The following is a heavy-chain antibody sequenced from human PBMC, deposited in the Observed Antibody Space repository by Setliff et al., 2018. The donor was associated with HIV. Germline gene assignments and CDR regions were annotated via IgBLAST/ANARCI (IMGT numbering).Heavy chain of an antibody. CDR3: ARGNTISEVVTTNWLDP. Sequence: SETLSLTCAVSGYSISSSYYWGWIRQPPGKGLEWIGNIYHSGRTYYNPSLRSRVTISKDTSKNQFSLHLTSVTAADTAVYYCARGNTISEVVTTNWLDPWGQGTLVTVSS. V-gene: IGHV4-38-2*01. D-gene: IGHD3-3*01. J-gene: IGHJ5*02. CDR2: IYHSGRT. CDR1: GYSISSSYY.